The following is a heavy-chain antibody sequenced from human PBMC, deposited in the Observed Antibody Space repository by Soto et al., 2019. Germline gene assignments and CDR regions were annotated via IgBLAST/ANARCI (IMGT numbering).Heavy chain of an antibody. CDR1: GGTFSSYA. CDR2: IIPIFGTA. D-gene: IGHD3-22*01. V-gene: IGHV1-69*13. J-gene: IGHJ4*02. Sequence: SVKVSCKASGGTFSSYAISWVRQAPGQGLEWMGGIIPIFGTANYAQKFQGRVKITADESTSTAYMELSRLRSDDTAVYYCARANSSGYYYYYFDYWGQGTLVTVSS. CDR3: ARANSSGYYYYYFDY.